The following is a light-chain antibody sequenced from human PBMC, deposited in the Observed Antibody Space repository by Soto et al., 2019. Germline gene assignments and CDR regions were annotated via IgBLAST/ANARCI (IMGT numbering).Light chain of an antibody. V-gene: IGKV4-1*01. CDR2: WAS. CDR3: QQYYSLPLT. Sequence: DIVMTQSPDSLAVSLGERATINCKSSQSILYSTNNKNYLAWYQQKPGQPPKLLIYWASTRESGVPDRFSGSGSGTDFTLTIYSLQAEDVAVYYCQQYYSLPLTFVGGTKVEIK. J-gene: IGKJ4*01. CDR1: QSILYSTNNKNY.